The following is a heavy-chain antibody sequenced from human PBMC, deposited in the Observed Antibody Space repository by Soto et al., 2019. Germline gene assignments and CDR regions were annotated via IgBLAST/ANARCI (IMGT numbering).Heavy chain of an antibody. CDR3: VSSSTSCYSWDAFDI. CDR2: INTSTGNP. D-gene: IGHD2-2*01. CDR1: GYTFTSYA. J-gene: IGHJ3*02. V-gene: IGHV7-4-1*01. Sequence: QVQLVQSGSELKKPGASVKVSCRASGYTFTSYATNGPRQAPGRGLEWMGWINTSTGNPTYAQGFTGRFVFSFDTSVRTAYLHICSLKAEDTAVYYCVSSSTSCYSWDAFDIWGQGTTVTVSS.